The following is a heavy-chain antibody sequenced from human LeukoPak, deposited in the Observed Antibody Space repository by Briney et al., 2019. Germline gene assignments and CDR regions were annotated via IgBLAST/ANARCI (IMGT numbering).Heavy chain of an antibody. J-gene: IGHJ2*01. CDR2: MNPNSGNT. Sequence: GASVKASCKASGYTFTSYDINWVRQATGQGPEWMGWMNPNSGNTGYAQKFQGRVTISRNTSITTSYMELSSLRSDDTAVYYCAIQTSVTTGSRYFDLWGRGTLVTVSS. V-gene: IGHV1-8*03. CDR3: AIQTSVTTGSRYFDL. CDR1: GYTFTSYD. D-gene: IGHD4-17*01.